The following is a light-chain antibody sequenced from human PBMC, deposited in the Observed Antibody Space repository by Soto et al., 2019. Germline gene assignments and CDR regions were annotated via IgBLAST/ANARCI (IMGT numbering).Light chain of an antibody. V-gene: IGKV3-15*01. Sequence: EIVMTQSPATLSVSPGERATLSCRASQSVFSSLAWYQQKPGQAPRLLIFGPSTRATGVPGRFSGSGSGTEFTLTISSLQPEDVATYYGQRTYNAPITFGQGTRLEIK. CDR1: QSVFSS. CDR2: GPS. J-gene: IGKJ5*01. CDR3: QRTYNAPIT.